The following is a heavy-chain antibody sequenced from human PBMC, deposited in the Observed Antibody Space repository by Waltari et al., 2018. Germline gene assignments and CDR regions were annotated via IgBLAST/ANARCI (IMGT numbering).Heavy chain of an antibody. J-gene: IGHJ4*02. CDR3: ARDQEGLNDY. V-gene: IGHV1-3*01. CDR1: GYTFTSYA. CDR2: IYAGKSNT. Sequence: QVQHVQEGAEVKKHGASVKVSCKAAGYTFTSYAMRWVRQAPGQRLEWMGGIYAGKSNTKYSPQFQGGVTITGDTSASTAYMELSSRRSEDTAVYYGARDQEGLNDYWGQGTLVTVSS.